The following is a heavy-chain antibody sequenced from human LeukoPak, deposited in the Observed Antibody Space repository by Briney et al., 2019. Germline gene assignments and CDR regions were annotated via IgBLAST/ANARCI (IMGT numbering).Heavy chain of an antibody. D-gene: IGHD3-10*01. V-gene: IGHV3-21*05. CDR2: ISSSTSRI. CDR1: GFTFNSYS. J-gene: IGHJ4*02. CDR3: ASILRSSSGYYFDY. Sequence: GGSLRLSCGASGFTFNSYSMNWVRQAPGKGLEWVSYISSSTSRIYYADSVKGRFTISRDNAQNPLFLELNSLRGEDTAVYYCASILRSSSGYYFDYWGQGTLVTVSS.